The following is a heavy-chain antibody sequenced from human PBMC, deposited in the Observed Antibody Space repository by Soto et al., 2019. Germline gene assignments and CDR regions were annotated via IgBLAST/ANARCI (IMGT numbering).Heavy chain of an antibody. CDR3: ARGEHSTSSYYYYYGLDV. D-gene: IGHD1-26*01. Sequence: EVQLVESGGGLVQPGGSLRLSCRTSGFTFNTHWMSWVRQAPGKGLEWVANINQDETKKYYVDSVEGRFTVSRDNAKTSVYLQMNSLRAEDTAVYYCARGEHSTSSYYYYYGLDVWGQGTRVTVSS. CDR1: GFTFNTHW. J-gene: IGHJ6*02. V-gene: IGHV3-7*05. CDR2: INQDETKK.